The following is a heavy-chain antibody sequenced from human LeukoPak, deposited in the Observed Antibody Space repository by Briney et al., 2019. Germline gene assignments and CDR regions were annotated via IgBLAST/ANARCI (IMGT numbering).Heavy chain of an antibody. CDR1: GGSFSGYY. CDR2: INHSGST. D-gene: IGHD6-19*01. V-gene: IGHV4-34*01. Sequence: PSETLSLTCAVYGGSFSGYYWSWIRQPPGKGLEWIGEINHSGSTNYNPSLKGRVTISVDTSKNQFSLKLSSVTAADTAVYYCARLRSVDSSGWKDYWGQGTLVTVSS. CDR3: ARLRSVDSSGWKDY. J-gene: IGHJ4*02.